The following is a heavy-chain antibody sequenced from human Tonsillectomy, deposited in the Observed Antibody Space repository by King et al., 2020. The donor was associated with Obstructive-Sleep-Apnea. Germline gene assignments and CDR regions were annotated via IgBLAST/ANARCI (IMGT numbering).Heavy chain of an antibody. CDR3: AKVNYYDSSDYFGYFEH. V-gene: IGHV3-23*04. J-gene: IGHJ1*01. Sequence: VQLVESGGGLVQPGGSLRLSCAASGFTVSNYGMSWVRQAPGKGLEWVSTIGGSGYSTFYADSAKGRFTISRDNSKNTLFLQMNNLRAEDTAVYFCAKVNYYDSSDYFGYFEHWGQGTLVTVSS. CDR2: IGGSGYST. D-gene: IGHD3-22*01. CDR1: GFTVSNYG.